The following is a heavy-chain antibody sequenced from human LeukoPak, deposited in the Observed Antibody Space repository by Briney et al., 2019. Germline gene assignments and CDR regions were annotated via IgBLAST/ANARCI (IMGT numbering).Heavy chain of an antibody. J-gene: IGHJ5*02. CDR2: ISSSSSTI. CDR3: ARDWYSSSYYCPVP. Sequence: AGGSLRLPCAASGFTFSSYSMNWVRQAPGKGLEWVSYISSSSSTIYYADSVKGRFTISRDNAKNSLYLQMNSLRAEDTAVYYCARDWYSSSYYCPVPWGQGTLVTVSS. D-gene: IGHD6-13*01. V-gene: IGHV3-48*01. CDR1: GFTFSSYS.